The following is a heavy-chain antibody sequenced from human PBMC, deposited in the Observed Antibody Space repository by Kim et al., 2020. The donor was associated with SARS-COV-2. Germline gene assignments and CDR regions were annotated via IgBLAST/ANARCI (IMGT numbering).Heavy chain of an antibody. D-gene: IGHD3-16*01. V-gene: IGHV4-4*07. CDR3: ARGLLGTNWFDP. Sequence: SSNPSLKSRVTMSVDTSKNQFSLKLSSVTAADTAVYYCARGLLGTNWFDPWGQGTLVTVSS. J-gene: IGHJ5*02.